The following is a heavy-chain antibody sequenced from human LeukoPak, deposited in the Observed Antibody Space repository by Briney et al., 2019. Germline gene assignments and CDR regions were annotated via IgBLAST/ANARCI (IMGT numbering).Heavy chain of an antibody. CDR2: IYPGDSDT. J-gene: IGHJ4*02. D-gene: IGHD1-1*01. CDR1: GYSFTTFW. Sequence: GESLKISCEGSGYSFTTFWIGWVRQMPGKGLEWMGIIYPGDSDTRYSPSFQGQVTISADKSISTAYLQWSSLKASDTAMYYCARRGRRSPSHFDYWGQGTLVTVSS. V-gene: IGHV5-51*01. CDR3: ARRGRRSPSHFDY.